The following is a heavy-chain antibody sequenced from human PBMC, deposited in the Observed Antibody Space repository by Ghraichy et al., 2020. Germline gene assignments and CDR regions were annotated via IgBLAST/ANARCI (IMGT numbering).Heavy chain of an antibody. V-gene: IGHV3-64*01. Sequence: GGSLRLSCAASGFTFSSYAMHWVRQAPGKGLEYVSAISSNGGSTYYANSVKGRFTISRDNSKNTLYLQMGSLRAEDMAVYYCARDYCGGDCYNDYWGQGTLVTVSS. CDR2: ISSNGGST. CDR1: GFTFSSYA. J-gene: IGHJ4*02. CDR3: ARDYCGGDCYNDY. D-gene: IGHD2-21*02.